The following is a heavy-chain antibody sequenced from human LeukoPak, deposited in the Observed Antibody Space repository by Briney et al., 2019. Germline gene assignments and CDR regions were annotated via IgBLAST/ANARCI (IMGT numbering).Heavy chain of an antibody. V-gene: IGHV3-30*03. J-gene: IGHJ4*02. Sequence: GGSLRLSCAASGFTFSNYDMHWVRQAPGKGLEWVAVISYDGSNKYYADSVKGRFTISRDNAQNSLFLQMNSLRAEDTAVYYCARVGDLAAAGTLDYWGQGTLVTVSS. D-gene: IGHD6-13*01. CDR3: ARVGDLAAAGTLDY. CDR2: ISYDGSNK. CDR1: GFTFSNYD.